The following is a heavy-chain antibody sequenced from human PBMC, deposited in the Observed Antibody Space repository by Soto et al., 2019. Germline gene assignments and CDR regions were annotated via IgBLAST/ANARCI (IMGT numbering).Heavy chain of an antibody. CDR1: GFTFSSYA. CDR3: AKGSGSIRPYGMDV. D-gene: IGHD2-2*01. J-gene: IGHJ6*02. Sequence: HPGGSLRLSCAASGFTFSSYAMSWVRQAPGKGLEWVSAISGSGGSTYYADSVKGRFTISRDNSKNTLYLQMNSLRAEDTAVHYSAKGSGSIRPYGMDVWGQGTTVTVS. V-gene: IGHV3-23*01. CDR2: ISGSGGST.